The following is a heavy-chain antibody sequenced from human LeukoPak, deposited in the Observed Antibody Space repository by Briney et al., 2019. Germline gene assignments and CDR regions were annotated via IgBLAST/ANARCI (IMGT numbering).Heavy chain of an antibody. J-gene: IGHJ4*02. CDR3: ARAPTRPTLIVFDLYFDY. V-gene: IGHV3-23*01. CDR1: EFTFSKIG. CDR2: ISASGQST. Sequence: GGSLRLSCAASEFTFSKIGMTWLRQAPGKGLEWASTISASGQSTFYADSVKGRFTISRDNSRNTLYLQMNSLSSEDAAVYYCARAPTRPTLIVFDLYFDYWGQGSLVTVSS. D-gene: IGHD3-22*01.